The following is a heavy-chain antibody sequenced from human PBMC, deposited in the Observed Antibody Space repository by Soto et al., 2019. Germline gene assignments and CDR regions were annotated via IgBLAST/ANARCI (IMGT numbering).Heavy chain of an antibody. Sequence: PGGSLRLSCAASGFTVSSNYMSWVRQAPGKGLEWVSVIYSGGSTYYADSVKGRFTISRDNSKNTLYLQMNSLRAEDTAVYYCARDGYYSYYYYGMDVWGQGTTVTVSS. CDR3: ARDGYYSYYYYGMDV. J-gene: IGHJ6*02. V-gene: IGHV3-53*01. CDR1: GFTVSSNY. CDR2: IYSGGST. D-gene: IGHD5-12*01.